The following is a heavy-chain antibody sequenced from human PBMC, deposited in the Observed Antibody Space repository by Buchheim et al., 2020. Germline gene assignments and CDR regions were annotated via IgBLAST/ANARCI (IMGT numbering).Heavy chain of an antibody. CDR2: FYYGGNV. Sequence: QLQLQESGPGLMKPSETLSLTCSVSGGSITSSSFSWGWIRQPPGRGLEWIGTFYYGGNVYYNSSLNSRVTLSVDTSKNQFYLELTSVTAADTAVYYCARPDWYDSSGHGWFDPWGQGAL. D-gene: IGHD3-22*01. V-gene: IGHV4-39*01. CDR1: GGSITSSSFS. CDR3: ARPDWYDSSGHGWFDP. J-gene: IGHJ5*02.